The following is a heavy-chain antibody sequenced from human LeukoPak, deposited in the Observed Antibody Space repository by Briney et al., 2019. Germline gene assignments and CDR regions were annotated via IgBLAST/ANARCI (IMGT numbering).Heavy chain of an antibody. V-gene: IGHV3-21*01. Sequence: GGSLRLSCAASGFTFSSYSMNWVRQAPGKGLEWDSSISSRSGYIYYADSVKGRFTISRDNAKNSLYLQMNSLRAEDTAVYYCARDFGRYYFDYWSQGTLVTVSS. CDR1: GFTFSSYS. J-gene: IGHJ4*02. CDR2: ISSRSGYI. CDR3: ARDFGRYYFDY. D-gene: IGHD3-10*01.